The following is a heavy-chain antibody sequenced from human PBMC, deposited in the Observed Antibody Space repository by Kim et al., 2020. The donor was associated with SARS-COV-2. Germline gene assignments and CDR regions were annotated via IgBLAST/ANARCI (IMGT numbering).Heavy chain of an antibody. CDR3: ASHSPGWLLYFQH. Sequence: SETLSLTCTVSGGSISSYYWSWIRQPPGKGLEWIGYIYYSGSTNYNPSLKSRVTISVDTSKNQFSLKLSSVTAADTAVYYCASHSPGWLLYFQHWGQGTLVTVSS. CDR1: GGSISSYY. V-gene: IGHV4-59*13. CDR2: IYYSGST. D-gene: IGHD3-22*01. J-gene: IGHJ1*01.